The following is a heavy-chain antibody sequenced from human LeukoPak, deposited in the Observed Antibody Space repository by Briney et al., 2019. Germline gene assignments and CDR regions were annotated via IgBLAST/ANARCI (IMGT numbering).Heavy chain of an antibody. CDR1: GFTFTSSA. CDR3: AADLNLGNRGRLAATLFDY. V-gene: IGHV1-58*02. CDR2: IVVGSGNT. D-gene: IGHD2-15*01. Sequence: SVKVSCKASGFTFTSSAMQWVRQARGQRLERIGWIVVGSGNTNYAQKFQERVTITRDMSTSTAYMELSSLRSEDTAVYYCAADLNLGNRGRLAATLFDYWGQGTLVTVSS. J-gene: IGHJ4*02.